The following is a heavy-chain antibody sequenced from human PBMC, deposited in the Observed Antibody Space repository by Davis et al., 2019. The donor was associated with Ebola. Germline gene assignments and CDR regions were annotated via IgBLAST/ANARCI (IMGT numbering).Heavy chain of an antibody. CDR1: GYTFTDYY. J-gene: IGHJ4*02. CDR3: ASGTDILTGYLVV. CDR2: INPNSGGT. V-gene: IGHV1-2*06. Sequence: AASVKVSCKASGYTFTDYYIHWVRQAPGQGLEWMGRINPNSGGTNYAQKFQGRVTMTRDTSISTAYMELSRLRSDDTAVYYCASGTDILTGYLVVWGQGTLVTVSS. D-gene: IGHD3-9*01.